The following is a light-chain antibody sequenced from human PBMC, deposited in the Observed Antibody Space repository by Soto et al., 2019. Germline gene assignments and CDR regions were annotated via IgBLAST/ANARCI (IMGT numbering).Light chain of an antibody. CDR2: GAS. CDR3: QSYNDWPFT. V-gene: IGKV3-15*01. CDR1: ESLSTY. Sequence: EIVMTQSPATLSVSPEERVTLSCRASESLSTYLAWYQQKPGQAPRLLIYGASTKATGIPARFSGSGSATDFTLTISSLQSEDFAVYYCQSYNDWPFTFGQGTKLEI. J-gene: IGKJ2*01.